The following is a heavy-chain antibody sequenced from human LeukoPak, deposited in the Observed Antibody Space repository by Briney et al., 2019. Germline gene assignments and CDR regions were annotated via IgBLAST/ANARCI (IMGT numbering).Heavy chain of an antibody. CDR2: IIPIFGTA. Sequence: GSSVKVSCKASGGTFSSYAISWVRQAPGHGLEWMGGIIPIFGTANYAQKFQGRVTITADKSTNTAYMELSSLRSEDTAVYYCARNYYAPDYYYMDVWGKGTTVTISS. V-gene: IGHV1-69*06. J-gene: IGHJ6*03. D-gene: IGHD1-26*01. CDR3: ARNYYAPDYYYMDV. CDR1: GGTFSSYA.